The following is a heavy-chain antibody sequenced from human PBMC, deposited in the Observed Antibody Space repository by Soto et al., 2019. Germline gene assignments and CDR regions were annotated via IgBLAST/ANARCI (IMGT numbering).Heavy chain of an antibody. J-gene: IGHJ4*03. CDR1: GFTFSSNA. CDR2: VSGDGYAS. D-gene: IGHD3-10*01. CDR3: AKRHYYGSGSFALAT. V-gene: IGHV3-23*01. Sequence: QPGGSLRLSCAGSGFTFSSNAMSWVRQAPGKGLEWVSSVSGDGYASDYADSVKGRFTVSRHNSKNTLYLQMNSLRAEDTAVYYCAKRHYYGSGSFALATWGQGTLVTAPQ.